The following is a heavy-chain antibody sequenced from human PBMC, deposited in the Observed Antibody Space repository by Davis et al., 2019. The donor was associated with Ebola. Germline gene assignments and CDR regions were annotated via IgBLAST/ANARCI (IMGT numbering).Heavy chain of an antibody. J-gene: IGHJ5*02. CDR1: VITFSSYA. V-gene: IGHV3-23*01. Sequence: GESLKISCADSVITFSSYAMTWVRQAPGKGLEWVSAISGSGGNTYYADSVKGRFTISRDNSKNTLYLQMNSLRAEDTAVYYCARERVMVRGADIDPWGQGTLVTVSS. CDR2: ISGSGGNT. D-gene: IGHD3-10*01. CDR3: ARERVMVRGADIDP.